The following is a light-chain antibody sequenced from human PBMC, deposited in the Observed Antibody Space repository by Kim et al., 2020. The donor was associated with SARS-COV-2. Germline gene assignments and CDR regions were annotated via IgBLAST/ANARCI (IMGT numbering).Light chain of an antibody. J-gene: IGKJ2*01. V-gene: IGKV3-20*01. CDR1: QSVSTSY. CDR2: GAS. Sequence: EIVLTQSPGTLSLSPGERATLSCRASQSVSTSYLAWYQQKPGQAPRLLIYGASNRATGIPDRFSGSGSGTDFILTISRLEPEDFAVYYCQQYGSSLYTFGQGTKLEI. CDR3: QQYGSSLYT.